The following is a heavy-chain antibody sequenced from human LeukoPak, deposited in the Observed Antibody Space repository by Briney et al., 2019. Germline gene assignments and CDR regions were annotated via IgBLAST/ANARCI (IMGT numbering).Heavy chain of an antibody. J-gene: IGHJ4*02. Sequence: PGGSLRLSCAASGFTVSEYDMHWVRQATGKGLEWVSAIGLVGDTYYLGSVKGRFTISRDNSKNTLYLQMNSLRAEDTAVYYCARDPGYSSSWSINYFDYWGQGTLVTVSS. CDR1: GFTVSEYD. CDR3: ARDPGYSSSWSINYFDY. D-gene: IGHD6-13*01. CDR2: IGLVGDT. V-gene: IGHV3-13*01.